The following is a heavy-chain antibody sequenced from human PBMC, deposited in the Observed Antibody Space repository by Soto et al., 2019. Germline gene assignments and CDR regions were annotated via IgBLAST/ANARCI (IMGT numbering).Heavy chain of an antibody. V-gene: IGHV3-30-3*01. Sequence: QVELVESGGGVVQPGKSLRLSCAASGFTFSSYAMHWVRQAPGKGLEWVAVIFHDGTDEYYADSVKGRLTVSRDNSKNALNLQMNSLKPEDTAVYYCATAYTYGPDAFDIWGQGTMVTVTS. CDR1: GFTFSSYA. CDR2: IFHDGTDE. CDR3: ATAYTYGPDAFDI. D-gene: IGHD5-18*01. J-gene: IGHJ3*02.